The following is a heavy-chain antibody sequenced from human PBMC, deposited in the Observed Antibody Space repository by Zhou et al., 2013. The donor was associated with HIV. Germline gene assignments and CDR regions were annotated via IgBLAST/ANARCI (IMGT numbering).Heavy chain of an antibody. CDR1: AYRFIAEF. CDR2: INCNSGDT. Sequence: QVQLVQSGAEVKKPGASVKVPCEASAYRFIAEFIHWVRQAPGQGLEWMGRINCNSGDTAYAQKFQGRVTMSRDTSIRTAYMELSRLRSDDTAVYYCAKDIKWGSYLGIDLDSWGQGTLVTVSP. CDR3: AKDIKWGSYLGIDLDS. D-gene: IGHD1-26*01. V-gene: IGHV1-2*02. J-gene: IGHJ4*02.